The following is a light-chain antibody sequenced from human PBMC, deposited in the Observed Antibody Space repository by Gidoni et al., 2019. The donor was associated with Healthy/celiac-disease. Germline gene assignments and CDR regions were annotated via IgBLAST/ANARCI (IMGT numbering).Light chain of an antibody. Sequence: DIQMTQSPSSRSASVGDRVTITCQASQDISNYLNWYQQQPGKAPKLLIYDASNLETGVPSRFSGSGSGTDFTFTISSLQPEDIATYYCQQYDNLPPFTFGPGTKVDIK. CDR3: QQYDNLPPFT. J-gene: IGKJ3*01. CDR1: QDISNY. V-gene: IGKV1-33*01. CDR2: DAS.